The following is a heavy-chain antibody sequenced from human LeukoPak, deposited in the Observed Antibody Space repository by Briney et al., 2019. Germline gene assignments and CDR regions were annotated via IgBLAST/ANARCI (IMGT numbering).Heavy chain of an antibody. J-gene: IGHJ4*02. CDR2: ISSSSATI. Sequence: GGSLRLSCVASGFSFSSYSVNWVRQAPGKGLEWISYISSSSATIFYADSVKDRVTVSRDNAKSSLFLQMNSLRAEDTAVYYCARSSSGWYYPFDYWGQGTLVTVSS. D-gene: IGHD6-19*01. CDR1: GFSFSSYS. V-gene: IGHV3-48*01. CDR3: ARSSSGWYYPFDY.